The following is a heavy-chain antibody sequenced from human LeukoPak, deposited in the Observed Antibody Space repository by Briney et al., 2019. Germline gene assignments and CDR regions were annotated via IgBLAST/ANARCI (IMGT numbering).Heavy chain of an antibody. CDR3: AKDFGELLSFPAFDI. CDR1: GFTFSTYS. D-gene: IGHD1-26*01. CDR2: ISSSSSSI. V-gene: IGHV3-21*04. Sequence: GGSLRLSCAGSGFTFSTYSMNWVRQAPGKGLEWVSFISSSSSSIYYADSLKGRFTISRDNAKNSLYLQMNSLRAEDMALYYCAKDFGELLSFPAFDIWGQGTMVTVSS. J-gene: IGHJ3*02.